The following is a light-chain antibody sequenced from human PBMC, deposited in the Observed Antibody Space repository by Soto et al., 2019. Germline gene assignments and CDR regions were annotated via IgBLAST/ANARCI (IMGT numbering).Light chain of an antibody. CDR3: HQFGSSPLKT. J-gene: IGKJ3*01. V-gene: IGKV3-20*01. CDR2: RAS. CDR1: QTISSSF. Sequence: EIVLTQSPGTLSLSPGERATLSCRASQTISSSFLAWYQQKPGQAPRLLIYRASRRAPGIPDRFSGSGSWTDFTLTISRLEPEDFAVYYCHQFGSSPLKTFGPGTKVEIK.